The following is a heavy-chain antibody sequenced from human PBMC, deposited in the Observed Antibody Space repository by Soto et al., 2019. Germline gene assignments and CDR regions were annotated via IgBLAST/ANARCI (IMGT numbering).Heavy chain of an antibody. CDR3: ARLSYYYGSGFYGMDV. Sequence: PGESLKISCKGSGYSFTSYWIGWVRQMPGKGLEWMGIIYPGDSDTRYSPSFQGQVTISADKSISTAYLQWSSLKASDTAMYYCARLSYYYGSGFYGMDVWGQGTTVTVSS. CDR2: IYPGDSDT. D-gene: IGHD3-10*01. V-gene: IGHV5-51*01. CDR1: GYSFTSYW. J-gene: IGHJ6*02.